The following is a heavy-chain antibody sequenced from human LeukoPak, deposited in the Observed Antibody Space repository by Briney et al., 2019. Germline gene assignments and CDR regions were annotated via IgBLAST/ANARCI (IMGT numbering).Heavy chain of an antibody. CDR1: GFTFSSYS. J-gene: IGHJ4*02. CDR3: AREAYVYGGKDPYYFDY. CDR2: ISSSSSTI. D-gene: IGHD4-23*01. V-gene: IGHV3-48*01. Sequence: GGSLRLSCAASGFTFSSYSMNWVRQAPGKGLEWVSYISSSSSTIYYADSVKGRFTISRDNAKNSLYLQMNSLRAEDTAVYYCAREAYVYGGKDPYYFDYWGQGTLVTVSS.